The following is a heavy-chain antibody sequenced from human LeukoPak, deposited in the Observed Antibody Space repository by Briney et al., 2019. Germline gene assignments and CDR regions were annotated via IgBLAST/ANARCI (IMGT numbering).Heavy chain of an antibody. D-gene: IGHD2-15*01. CDR3: ARIHRYCSGGACYVLDN. J-gene: IGHJ4*02. V-gene: IGHV4-34*01. CDR2: INHSGST. CDR1: GGSFSGYY. Sequence: SETLSLTCAVYGGSFSGYYWSWIRRPPGKGLEWLGEINHSGSTNYNPSLKSRVTISVDTSKNQFSLKLSSVTAADTAVYYCARIHRYCSGGACYVLDNWGQGTLVAVSS.